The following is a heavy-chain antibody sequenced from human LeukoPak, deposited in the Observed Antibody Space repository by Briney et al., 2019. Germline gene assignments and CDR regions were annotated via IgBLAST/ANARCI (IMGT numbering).Heavy chain of an antibody. Sequence: GGSLRLSCAASGFTFSSYSMTWVRQAPGKGLEWVSSISSSSSYIYYADSVKGRFTISRDNAKNSLYLQMNSLRAEDTAVYYCARDRSHYYDSSGLDYWGQGTLVTVSS. D-gene: IGHD3-22*01. J-gene: IGHJ4*02. CDR1: GFTFSSYS. V-gene: IGHV3-21*01. CDR2: ISSSSSYI. CDR3: ARDRSHYYDSSGLDY.